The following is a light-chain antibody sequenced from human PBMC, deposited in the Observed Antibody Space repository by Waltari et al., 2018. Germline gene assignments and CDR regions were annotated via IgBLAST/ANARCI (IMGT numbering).Light chain of an antibody. Sequence: DIVLTQSPGTLSLSPGERATLSCRASQSVSSSHLAWYQQTPGQAPKLLIYGASNRATGIPDRFSGSGSGTDFTLTISRLDPEDFAVYYCQQYGSSPPWTFGQGTKVEIK. CDR2: GAS. CDR3: QQYGSSPPWT. V-gene: IGKV3-20*01. J-gene: IGKJ1*01. CDR1: QSVSSSH.